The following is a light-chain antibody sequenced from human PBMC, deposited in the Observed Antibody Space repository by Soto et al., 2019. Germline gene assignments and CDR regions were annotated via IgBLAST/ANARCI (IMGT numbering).Light chain of an antibody. CDR1: GSDVGDSSH. V-gene: IGLV2-14*01. CDR3: SSYTSSSSYV. CDR2: DVS. J-gene: IGLJ1*01. Sequence: QSALTQPRSVSGSPGQSVTISCTATGSDVGDSSHVSWYQLHPGKAPKLMIYDVSNRPSGVSNRFSGSKTGNTASLIISGLQAEDEADYYCSSYTSSSSYVFGSGTKLTVL.